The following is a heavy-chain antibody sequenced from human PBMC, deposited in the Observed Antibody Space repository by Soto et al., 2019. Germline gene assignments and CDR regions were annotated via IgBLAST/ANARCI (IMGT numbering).Heavy chain of an antibody. CDR3: ARGSTAAWDIGVVPADRGGWFDP. Sequence: QVQLVQSGAEVKKPGASVKVSCKASGYTFTSYGISWVRQAPGQGLEWMGWISAYNGNTNYAQKLQGRVTMTKDTSRSAAYLQQRRPRSDDTGVYCGARGSTAAWDIGVVPADRGGWFDPWGQGSLVTVSS. D-gene: IGHD2-2*01. CDR2: ISAYNGNT. CDR1: GYTFTSYG. V-gene: IGHV1-18*01. J-gene: IGHJ5*02.